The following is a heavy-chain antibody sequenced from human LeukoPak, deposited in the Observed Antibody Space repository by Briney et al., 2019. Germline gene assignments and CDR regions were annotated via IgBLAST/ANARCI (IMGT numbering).Heavy chain of an antibody. CDR1: GFTFDDYA. J-gene: IGHJ4*02. CDR3: AKGVSFDWLLSDN. D-gene: IGHD3-9*01. V-gene: IGHV3-9*01. CDR2: ISWNSGSI. Sequence: GGSLRLSCAASGFTFDDYAMHWVRQAPGKGLEWVSGISWNSGSIGYADSVKGRFTISRDNAKNSLYLQMNSLRAEDTALYYCAKGVSFDWLLSDNWGQGTLVTVSS.